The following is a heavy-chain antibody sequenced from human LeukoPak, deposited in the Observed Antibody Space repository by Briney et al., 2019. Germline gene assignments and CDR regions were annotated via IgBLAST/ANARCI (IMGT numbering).Heavy chain of an antibody. V-gene: IGHV4-31*03. J-gene: IGHJ4*02. D-gene: IGHD6-19*01. CDR2: IYYSGST. CDR3: ARQYGIAVALDY. CDR1: GGSISSGGYY. Sequence: SQTLSLTCTVSGGSISSGGYYWSWIRQHPGKGLEWIGYIYYSGSTYYNPSLKSRVTISVDTSKNQFSLKLSSVTAADTAVYYCARQYGIAVALDYWGQGTLVTVSS.